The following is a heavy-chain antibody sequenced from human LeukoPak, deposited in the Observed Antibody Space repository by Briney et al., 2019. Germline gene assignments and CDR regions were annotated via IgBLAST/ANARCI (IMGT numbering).Heavy chain of an antibody. Sequence: GGSLRLSCAASGFTFSSYWMESVRQAPGKGLVWVSGINSDGTMTRYAESVKGRFTISRDDAKSTLYLQMNSEIATDTSVYYCARVGSTDSPHAFDIWGQGTTVTVSS. CDR1: GFTFSSYW. CDR3: ARVGSTDSPHAFDI. V-gene: IGHV3-74*01. CDR2: INSDGTMT. D-gene: IGHD3-22*01. J-gene: IGHJ3*02.